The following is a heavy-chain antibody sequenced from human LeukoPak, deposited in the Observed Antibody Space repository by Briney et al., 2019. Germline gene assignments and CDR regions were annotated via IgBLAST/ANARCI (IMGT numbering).Heavy chain of an antibody. CDR3: ARGANRLDS. J-gene: IGHJ4*02. CDR2: IDYSGST. V-gene: IGHV4-39*07. D-gene: IGHD1-14*01. CDR1: GGSISSSSYY. Sequence: SETLSLTCIVSGGSISSSSYYWGWIRQPPGKGLEWIGSIDYSGSTYYNPSLKSRVTMSVDTSKSQFSLKLTSVTAADTALYYCARGANRLDSWGRGTLVTVSS.